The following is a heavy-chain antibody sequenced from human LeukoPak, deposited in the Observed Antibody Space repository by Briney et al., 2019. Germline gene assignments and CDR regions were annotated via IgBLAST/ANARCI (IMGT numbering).Heavy chain of an antibody. CDR2: ISYDGSNK. D-gene: IGHD3-22*01. CDR3: ARDARTVGITMIVVGFDY. V-gene: IGHV3-30*04. J-gene: IGHJ4*02. Sequence: PGRSLRLSCAASGFTFSSYAMYWVRQSPGKGLEWVAVISYDGSNKYYADSVKGRFTISRDNSKNTLYLQMNSLRAEDTAVYYCARDARTVGITMIVVGFDYWGQGTLATVSS. CDR1: GFTFSSYA.